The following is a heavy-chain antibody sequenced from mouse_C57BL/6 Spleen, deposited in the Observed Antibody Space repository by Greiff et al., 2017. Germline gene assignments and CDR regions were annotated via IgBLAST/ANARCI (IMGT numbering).Heavy chain of an antibody. CDR2: IDPSDSYT. J-gene: IGHJ3*01. CDR1: GYTFTSYW. Sequence: VQLQQPGAELVKPGASVKLSCKASGYTFTSYWMQWVKQRPGQGLEWIGEIDPSDSYTNYNQKFKGKAKLTVDTSSSTAYMQLSSLTTEDSAVYYCARGHYYGSSGGAYWGQGTLVTVSA. CDR3: ARGHYYGSSGGAY. D-gene: IGHD1-1*01. V-gene: IGHV1-50*01.